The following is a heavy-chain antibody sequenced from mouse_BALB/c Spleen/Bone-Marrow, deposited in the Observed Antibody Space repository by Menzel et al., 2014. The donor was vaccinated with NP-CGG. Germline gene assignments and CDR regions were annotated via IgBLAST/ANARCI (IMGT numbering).Heavy chain of an antibody. CDR1: GFTFSSYA. J-gene: IGHJ4*01. V-gene: IGHV5-9-4*01. CDR3: ARDYYGSSYAMDY. CDR2: ISSGGSYT. Sequence: EVKVEESGGGLVKPGGSLKLPCAASGFTFSSYAMSWVRQSPEKRLEWVAEISSGGSYTYYPDTVTGRFTISRDNAKNTLYLEMSSLRSEDTAMYYCARDYYGSSYAMDYWGQGTSVTVSS. D-gene: IGHD1-1*01.